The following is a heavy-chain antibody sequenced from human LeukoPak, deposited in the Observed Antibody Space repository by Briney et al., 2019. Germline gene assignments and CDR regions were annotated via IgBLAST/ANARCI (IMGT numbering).Heavy chain of an antibody. V-gene: IGHV1-2*02. CDR1: GYVFTAFH. CDR3: ATFTGTTAF. Sequence: WASVKVSCKASGYVFTAFHLHWVRQAPGQGLELVGWLNPNTGGANYAQRFQGRVTMTRDTSIATAYMELTGLTSDDTALYFCATFTGTTAFWGQGTLVTVSS. D-gene: IGHD1-7*01. CDR2: LNPNTGGA. J-gene: IGHJ4*01.